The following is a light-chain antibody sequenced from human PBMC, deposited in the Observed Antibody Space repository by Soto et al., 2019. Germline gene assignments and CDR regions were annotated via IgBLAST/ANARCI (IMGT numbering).Light chain of an antibody. CDR3: QQYNNWPPWT. J-gene: IGKJ1*01. Sequence: IVMTQSPVTLSLSPGERATLSCRASKSVNSDLAWYQHNPGQAPRLLIYGASTRATGIPARFSGSGSGTELTLTISSLQSEDVAVYYCQQYNNWPPWTFGQGTKVDIK. CDR2: GAS. V-gene: IGKV3-15*01. CDR1: KSVNSD.